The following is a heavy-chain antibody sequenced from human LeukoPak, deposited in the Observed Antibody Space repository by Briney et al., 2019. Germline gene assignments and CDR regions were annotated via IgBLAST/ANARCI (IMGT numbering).Heavy chain of an antibody. CDR3: AKDISYDSSGYYYFPGDY. J-gene: IGHJ4*02. Sequence: GGSLRLSCAASGFTFDDYAMHWVRQAPGKGLEWVSLISGDGGSTYYADSVKGRFTIPRDNSKNSLYLQMNSLRTEDTALYYCAKDISYDSSGYYYFPGDYWGQGTLVTVSS. CDR1: GFTFDDYA. CDR2: ISGDGGST. V-gene: IGHV3-43*02. D-gene: IGHD3-22*01.